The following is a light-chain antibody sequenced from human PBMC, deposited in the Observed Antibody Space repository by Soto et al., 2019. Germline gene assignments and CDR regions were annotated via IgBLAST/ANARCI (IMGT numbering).Light chain of an antibody. Sequence: DIVMTQTPLSLSVTPGQPASISCKSSRSLQDRDGKSYLSWYQQKAGQSPQLLIYEASHRFSVAPERFSGSGSGTHFTLKISRVEAEDVRVYYCMQTIQPPWTFGQGTKVDIK. CDR2: EAS. CDR3: MQTIQPPWT. J-gene: IGKJ1*01. CDR1: RSLQDRDGKSY. V-gene: IGKV2D-29*02.